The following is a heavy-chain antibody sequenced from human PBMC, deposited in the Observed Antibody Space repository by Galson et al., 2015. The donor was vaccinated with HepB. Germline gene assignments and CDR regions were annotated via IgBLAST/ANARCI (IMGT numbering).Heavy chain of an antibody. CDR3: AHRNYYDSSGYTFDY. CDR1: GFSVTTGGVG. CDR2: LFWNDDK. D-gene: IGHD3-22*01. J-gene: IGHJ4*02. V-gene: IGHV2-5*01. Sequence: PALVKPTQTLTLTCTFSGFSVTTGGVGVGWIRQPPGKALEWLALLFWNDDKFYSPSLKNRLTITKDTSTNQVVLTLSNMDPVDSATYYCAHRNYYDSSGYTFDYWGPGTPVIVSS.